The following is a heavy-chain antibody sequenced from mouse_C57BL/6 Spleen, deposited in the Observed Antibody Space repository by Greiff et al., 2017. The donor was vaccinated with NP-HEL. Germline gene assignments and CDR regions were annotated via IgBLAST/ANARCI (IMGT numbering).Heavy chain of an antibody. V-gene: IGHV1-5*01. Sequence: VQLQQSGTVLARPGASVKMSCKTSGYTFTSYWMHWVKQRPGQGLEWIGAIYPGNSDTSYNQKFKGKAKLTAVTSASTAYMELSSLTNEDSAVYYCTSGDYGYDEGYYFDYWGQGTTLTVSS. J-gene: IGHJ2*01. CDR2: IYPGNSDT. CDR1: GYTFTSYW. CDR3: TSGDYGYDEGYYFDY. D-gene: IGHD2-2*01.